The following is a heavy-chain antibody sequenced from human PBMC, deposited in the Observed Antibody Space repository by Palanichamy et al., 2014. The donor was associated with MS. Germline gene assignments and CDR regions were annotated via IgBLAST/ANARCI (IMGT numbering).Heavy chain of an antibody. CDR2: IYYSGST. D-gene: IGHD3-22*01. CDR1: GGSISSYY. V-gene: IGHV4-59*01. CDR3: AGLVDYYDSSGYYTEYFQH. J-gene: IGHJ1*01. Sequence: VQXQESGPGLVKPSETLSLTCTVPGGSISSYYWSWIRQPPGKGLEWIGYIYYSGSTNYNPSLKSRVTISVDTSKNQFSLKLSSVTAADTAVYYCAGLVDYYDSSGYYTEYFQHWGQGTLVTVSS.